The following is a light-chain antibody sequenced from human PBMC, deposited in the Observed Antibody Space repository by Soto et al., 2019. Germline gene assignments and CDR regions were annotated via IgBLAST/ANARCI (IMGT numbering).Light chain of an antibody. J-gene: IGKJ2*01. CDR3: QQYGDSPPNT. V-gene: IGKV3-20*01. CDR1: QSVNSRF. Sequence: EIVLTQSPATLSLSPGDSATLSCRASQSVNSRFLAWYQHKPGQAPRLLIYAASTRATGIPDRFSGSASGTDFTLTISRLEPEDFAVYYCQQYGDSPPNTFGQGTKLEIK. CDR2: AAS.